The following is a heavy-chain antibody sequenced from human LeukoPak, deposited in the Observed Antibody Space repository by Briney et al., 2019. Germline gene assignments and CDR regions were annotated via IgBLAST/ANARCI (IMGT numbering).Heavy chain of an antibody. CDR1: GFTFSSYA. CDR2: ISGSGGST. CDR3: ARDRGGDSSGYPDY. D-gene: IGHD3-22*01. Sequence: GGSLRLSCAASGFTFSSYAMSWVRQAPGKGLEWVSAISGSGGSTYYADSVKGRFTISRDNSKNTLYLQMNSLRAEDTAVYYCARDRGGDSSGYPDYWGQGTLVTVSS. V-gene: IGHV3-23*01. J-gene: IGHJ4*02.